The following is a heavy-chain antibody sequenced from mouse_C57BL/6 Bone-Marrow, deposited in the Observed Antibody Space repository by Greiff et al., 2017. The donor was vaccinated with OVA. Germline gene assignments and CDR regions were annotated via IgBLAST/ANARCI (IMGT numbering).Heavy chain of an antibody. J-gene: IGHJ4*01. Sequence: VQLQESGAELARPGASVKLSCKASGYTFTSYGISWVKQRTGQGLEWIGEIYPRSGNTYYNEKFKGKATLTADKSSSTAYMELRSLTSEDSAVYFCAHLLLRHKNDYYAMDYWGQGTSVTVSS. CDR1: GYTFTSYG. D-gene: IGHD1-1*01. V-gene: IGHV1-81*01. CDR3: AHLLLRHKNDYYAMDY. CDR2: IYPRSGNT.